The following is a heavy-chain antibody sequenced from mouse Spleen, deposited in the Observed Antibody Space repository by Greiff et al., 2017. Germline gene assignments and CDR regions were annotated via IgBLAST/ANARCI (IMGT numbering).Heavy chain of an antibody. V-gene: IGHV1-50*01. J-gene: IGHJ1*03. D-gene: IGHD1-1*02. CDR2: IDPSDSYT. Sequence: QVQLQQPGAELVKPGASVKLSCKASGYTFTSYWMPWVKQRPGQGLEWIGEIDPSDSYTNYNQKFKGKATLTVTTSSSTAYMQLSSLTSEDSAVYYRGREHIRYGLTRRWYFDVGGTGTTVTVSP. CDR3: GREHIRYGLTRRWYFDV. CDR1: GYTFTSYW.